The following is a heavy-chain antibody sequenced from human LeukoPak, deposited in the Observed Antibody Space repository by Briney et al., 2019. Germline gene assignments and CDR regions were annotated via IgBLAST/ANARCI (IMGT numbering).Heavy chain of an antibody. V-gene: IGHV4-4*02. CDR3: ASSRDGYRFDY. Sequence: SETLSLTCAVSGGSISSSNWWSWVRQPPGKGLEWIGELYHSGSTNYNPSLKSRVNISVDTSKNQFSLKLSSVTAADTAVYYCASSRDGYRFDYWGQGTLVTVSS. CDR1: GGSISSSNW. CDR2: LYHSGST. D-gene: IGHD5-24*01. J-gene: IGHJ4*02.